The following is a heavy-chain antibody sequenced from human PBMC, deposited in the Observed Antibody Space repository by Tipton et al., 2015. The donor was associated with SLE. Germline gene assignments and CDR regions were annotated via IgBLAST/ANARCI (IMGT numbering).Heavy chain of an antibody. CDR2: IYTSGST. D-gene: IGHD1-26*01. CDR3: ARLGVRKTNLYWYFDL. J-gene: IGHJ2*01. V-gene: IGHV4-4*07. Sequence: TLSLTCTVSGGSISSYYWSWIRQPAGKGLEWIGRIYTSGSTNYNPSLKSRVTMLVDTAKNQLSLRLTSVTAADTAVYYCARLGVRKTNLYWYFDLWGRGTLVTVSS. CDR1: GGSISSYY.